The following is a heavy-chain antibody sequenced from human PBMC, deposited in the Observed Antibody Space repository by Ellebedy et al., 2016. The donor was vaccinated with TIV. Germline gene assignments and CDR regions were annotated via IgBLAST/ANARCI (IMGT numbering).Heavy chain of an antibody. J-gene: IGHJ4*02. Sequence: MPGGSLRLSCTVSGDSINNYYWSWIRQPPGKGLEWIGYLSHRGSSNYNPSLKRRVSISIDTSKNQVSLKLNSVTAADTAVYYCARSGLGELLLDYWGQGTLVNVSS. V-gene: IGHV4-59*01. CDR2: LSHRGSS. CDR1: GDSINNYY. D-gene: IGHD3-10*01. CDR3: ARSGLGELLLDY.